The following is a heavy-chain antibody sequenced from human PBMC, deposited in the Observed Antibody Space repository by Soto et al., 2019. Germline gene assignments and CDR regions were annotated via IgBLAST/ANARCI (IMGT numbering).Heavy chain of an antibody. CDR3: ARGYSSSWYQDY. J-gene: IGHJ4*02. Sequence: SETLSLTCTVSGGSISSYYWSWIRQPPGKGLEWIGYIYYSGSTNHNPSLKSRVTISVDTSKNQFSLKLSSVTAADTAVYYCARGYSSSWYQDYWGQGTLVTGSS. CDR2: IYYSGST. V-gene: IGHV4-59*01. D-gene: IGHD6-13*01. CDR1: GGSISSYY.